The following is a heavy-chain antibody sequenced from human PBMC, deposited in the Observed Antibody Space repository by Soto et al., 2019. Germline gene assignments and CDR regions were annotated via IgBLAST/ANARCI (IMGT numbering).Heavy chain of an antibody. D-gene: IGHD3-16*01. J-gene: IGHJ4*02. V-gene: IGHV3-23*01. CDR1: GFTFSTYT. CDR3: AKVQGGFDY. CDR2: LSDSGGST. Sequence: PGGSLRLSCAASGFTFSTYTMSWVRQAPGKGLEWVSALSDSGGSTFYADSVKGRFTISRDNSKNTLYLQMNSLRAEDTAVYYCAKVQGGFDYWGQGTLVTVSS.